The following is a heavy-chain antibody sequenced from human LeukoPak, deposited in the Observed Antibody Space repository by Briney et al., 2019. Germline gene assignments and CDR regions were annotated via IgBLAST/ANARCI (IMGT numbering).Heavy chain of an antibody. V-gene: IGHV1-69*13. CDR2: IIPIFGTA. CDR3: GRLTYYYGSGSYRHYYGMDV. Sequence: SVKVSCKASGGTFSSYAISWVRQAPGQGLEWIGGIIPIFGTANYAQKFQGRVTITADESTSTAYMELSSLRSEDTAVYYCGRLTYYYGSGSYRHYYGMDVWGQGTTVTVSS. CDR1: GGTFSSYA. D-gene: IGHD3-10*01. J-gene: IGHJ6*02.